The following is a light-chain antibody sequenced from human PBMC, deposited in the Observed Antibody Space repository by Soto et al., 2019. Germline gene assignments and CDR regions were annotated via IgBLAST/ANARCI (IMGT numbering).Light chain of an antibody. CDR1: QSITTY. CDR3: QQSYTIPYT. V-gene: IGKV1-39*01. J-gene: IGKJ2*01. CDR2: AAS. Sequence: DIPMTQSPSSLSASVGDRVTIICRASQSITTYLNWYQQKPGKAPRLLIYAASRLQSGVPSRFSGSGSGTDFTLTISSLQPEDFATYYCQQSYTIPYTFGQETKLEIK.